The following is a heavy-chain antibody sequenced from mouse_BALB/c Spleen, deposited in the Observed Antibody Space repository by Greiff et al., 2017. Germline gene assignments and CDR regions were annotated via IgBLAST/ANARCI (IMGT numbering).Heavy chain of an antibody. D-gene: IGHD2-2*01. J-gene: IGHJ3*01. CDR3: ARGENGYDGGFAY. V-gene: IGHV2-9*02. CDR1: GFSLTSYG. CDR2: IWAGGST. Sequence: VKLQESGPGLVAPSQSLSITCTVSGFSLTSYGVHWVRQPPGKGLEWLGVIWAGGSTNYNSALMSRLSISKDNSKSQVFLKMNSLQTDDTAMYYCARGENGYDGGFAYWGQGTLVTVSA.